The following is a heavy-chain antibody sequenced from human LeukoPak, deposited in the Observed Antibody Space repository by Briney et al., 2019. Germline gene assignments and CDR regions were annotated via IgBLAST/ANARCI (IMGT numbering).Heavy chain of an antibody. Sequence: SETLSLTCAVYGGSFSGYYWSWIRQPPGKGLEWIGEINHSGSTNYNPSLQSRVTISVDTSKNQFSLKLSSVTAADTAVYYCARTYDFWYYYYGMDVWGQGTTVTVSS. CDR2: INHSGST. CDR3: ARTYDFWYYYYGMDV. CDR1: GGSFSGYY. V-gene: IGHV4-34*01. J-gene: IGHJ6*02. D-gene: IGHD3-3*01.